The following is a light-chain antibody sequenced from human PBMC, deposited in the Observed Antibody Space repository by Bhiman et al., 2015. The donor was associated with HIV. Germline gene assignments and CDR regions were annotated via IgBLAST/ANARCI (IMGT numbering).Light chain of an antibody. CDR3: SSYISSSTYV. CDR2: DVS. J-gene: IGLJ1*01. CDR1: GSDVGGYNH. V-gene: IGLV2-14*03. Sequence: QSALTQPASVSGSPGQSITISCTGTGSDVGGYNHVSWYQQHPGKAPKLMIYDVSKRPSGVSNRFSGSKSGNTASLTISGLQAEDEADYYCSSYISSSTYVFGTGTRVTVL.